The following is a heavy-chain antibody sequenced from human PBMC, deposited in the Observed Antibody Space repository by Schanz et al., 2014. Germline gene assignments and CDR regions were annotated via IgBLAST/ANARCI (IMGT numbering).Heavy chain of an antibody. CDR3: ARDMLRRYGALEI. CDR1: GFTFTDYY. CDR2: LKSKTDGGTT. D-gene: IGHD2-8*01. J-gene: IGHJ3*02. V-gene: IGHV3-15*01. Sequence: LQLVESGGGLVKPGGSLRLSCAASGFTFTDYYISWIRQAPGMGLEWVGRLKSKTDGGTTDYAAPVKGRFTISRDNAKNSLFLQMNSLRADDTAVYYCARDMLRRYGALEIWGRGTMVTVSS.